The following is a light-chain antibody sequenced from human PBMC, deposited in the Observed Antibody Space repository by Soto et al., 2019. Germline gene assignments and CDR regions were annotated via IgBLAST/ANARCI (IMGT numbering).Light chain of an antibody. CDR3: AAWDDRLSGWV. V-gene: IGLV1-47*01. CDR2: RNN. J-gene: IGLJ3*02. Sequence: QSVLTQPPSASGTPGQRVTISCSGSSSNIGSNSVYWYQQLPGTAPKLLIYRNNQRPSGVPDRFSGSKSGTSASLAISGLRCEDEAHYYCAAWDDRLSGWVFGGGTKVTVL. CDR1: SSNIGSNS.